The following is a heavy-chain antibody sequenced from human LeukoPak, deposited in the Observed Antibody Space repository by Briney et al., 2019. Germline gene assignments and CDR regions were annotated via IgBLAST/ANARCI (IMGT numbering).Heavy chain of an antibody. D-gene: IGHD5-24*01. CDR2: INPNSGGT. J-gene: IGHJ4*02. CDR3: ARDVERFSKVDY. CDR1: GYTFTGYY. Sequence: ASVKVSCKASGYTFTGYYMHWVRQAPGQGLEWMGWINPNSGGTNYAQKFQGRVTMTRDTSISTAYMELSRLRSDDTAVYYCARDVERFSKVDYWGQGTLVTVSS. V-gene: IGHV1-2*02.